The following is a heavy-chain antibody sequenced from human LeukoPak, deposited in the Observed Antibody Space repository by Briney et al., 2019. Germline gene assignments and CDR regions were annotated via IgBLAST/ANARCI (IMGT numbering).Heavy chain of an antibody. D-gene: IGHD6-13*01. V-gene: IGHV4-39*07. J-gene: IGHJ1*01. Sequence: PSETLSLTCTVSGGSISSSSYYWGWIRQPPGKGLEWIGSIYYSGSTNYNPSLKSRVTISVDTSKNQFSLKLRPVTAADTAVYYCARARGITAAGFPGESLQHWGQGTLVTVSS. CDR1: GGSISSSSYY. CDR2: IYYSGST. CDR3: ARARGITAAGFPGESLQH.